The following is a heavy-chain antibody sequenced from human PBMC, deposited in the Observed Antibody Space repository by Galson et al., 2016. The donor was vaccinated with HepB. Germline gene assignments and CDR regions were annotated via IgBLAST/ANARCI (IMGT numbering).Heavy chain of an antibody. Sequence: SLRLSCAASGFNFGNYAMNWVRQAPGKGPEWVSSIKGGGASPKYADSVTGRFTISRDNTHNTLHLQMNSLRAEDTVVYYCVKDFYGSGSYFSVGHDHWGQGTLVTVSS. CDR1: GFNFGNYA. CDR3: VKDFYGSGSYFSVGHDH. J-gene: IGHJ4*02. V-gene: IGHV3-23*01. D-gene: IGHD3-10*01. CDR2: IKGGGASP.